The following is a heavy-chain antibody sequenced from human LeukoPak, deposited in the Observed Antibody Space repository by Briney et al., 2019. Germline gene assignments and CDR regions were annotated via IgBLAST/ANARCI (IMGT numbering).Heavy chain of an antibody. Sequence: ASVKVSCKASGYTFTSYAMHWVRQAPGQRLEWMGWINAGNGNTKYPQKFQGRVTITRDTSASTAYMELSSLRSEDTAVYYCATLLPDDYVWGSYFKPLDYWGQGTLVTVSS. V-gene: IGHV1-3*01. J-gene: IGHJ4*02. CDR3: ATLLPDDYVWGSYFKPLDY. CDR1: GYTFTSYA. D-gene: IGHD3-16*01. CDR2: INAGNGNT.